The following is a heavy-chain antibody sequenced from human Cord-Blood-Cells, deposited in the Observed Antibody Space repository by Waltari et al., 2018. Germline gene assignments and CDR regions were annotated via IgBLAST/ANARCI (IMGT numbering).Heavy chain of an antibody. V-gene: IGHV4-34*01. CDR1: GGSFSGYY. J-gene: IGHJ6*03. CDR2: INHSGST. CDR3: ARSSYYYYYMDV. Sequence: QVQLQQWGAGLLKPSETLSPTCAVYGGSFSGYYWSWIRQPPGKGLEWIGEINHSGSTNYNPSLKSRVTISVDTSKNQFSLKLSSVTAADTAVYYCARSSYYYYYMDVWGKGTTVTVSS.